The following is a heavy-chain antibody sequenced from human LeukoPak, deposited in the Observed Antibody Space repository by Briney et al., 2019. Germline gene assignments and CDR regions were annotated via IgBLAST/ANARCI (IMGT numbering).Heavy chain of an antibody. Sequence: PSETLSLTCTVSGDSISSYYWSWIRQPPGKGLEWIGYIYYSGSTNYNPSLKSRVTISVDSYKKQFSLKLSSVTAADTAVYYCGRNNGYYSPFQHWGQGTLVTVSS. CDR2: IYYSGST. CDR1: GDSISSYY. J-gene: IGHJ1*01. CDR3: GRNNGYYSPFQH. D-gene: IGHD3-22*01. V-gene: IGHV4-59*01.